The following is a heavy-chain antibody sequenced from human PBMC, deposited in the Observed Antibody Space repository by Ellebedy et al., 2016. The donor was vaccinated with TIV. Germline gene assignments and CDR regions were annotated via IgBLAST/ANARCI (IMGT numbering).Heavy chain of an antibody. CDR2: IYPGDSDT. V-gene: IGHV5-51*01. D-gene: IGHD3-10*01. CDR3: ARRSKVLLKAGFDP. CDR1: GYRFSSYW. Sequence: PGASLRLSCKVSGYRFSSYWIGWVRQMPGKGLEWMGIIYPGDSDTRYSPSFQGQVTISADKSISTAYLQWSSLKASDTAMYYCARRSKVLLKAGFDPWGQGTLVTVSS. J-gene: IGHJ5*02.